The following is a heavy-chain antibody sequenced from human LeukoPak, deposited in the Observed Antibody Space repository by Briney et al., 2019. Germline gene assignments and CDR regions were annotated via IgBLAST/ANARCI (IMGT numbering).Heavy chain of an antibody. Sequence: ASVKVSCKASGYTFAAHHLHWVRQAPGQGLEWMGWILPDGRDTKYSQKFRDRMTLTTDTSTNTAYMELSRLTPDDTAVYYCSGRYGPGPVWGQGTLISAS. CDR1: GYTFAAHH. CDR3: SGRYGPGPV. V-gene: IGHV1-2*02. J-gene: IGHJ4*02. CDR2: ILPDGRDT. D-gene: IGHD3-10*01.